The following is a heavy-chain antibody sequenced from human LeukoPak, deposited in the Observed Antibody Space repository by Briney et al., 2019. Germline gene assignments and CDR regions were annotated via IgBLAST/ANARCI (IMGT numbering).Heavy chain of an antibody. CDR1: GGSISSYY. CDR2: ISGSGGST. V-gene: IGHV3-23*01. Sequence: ETLSLTCTVSGGSISSYYWSWIRQPPGKGLEWVSAISGSGGSTYYADSVKGRFTISRDNSKNTLYLQMNSLRAEDTAVYYCAKEEMTTVTNVYDYWGQGTLVTVSS. J-gene: IGHJ4*02. D-gene: IGHD4-17*01. CDR3: AKEEMTTVTNVYDY.